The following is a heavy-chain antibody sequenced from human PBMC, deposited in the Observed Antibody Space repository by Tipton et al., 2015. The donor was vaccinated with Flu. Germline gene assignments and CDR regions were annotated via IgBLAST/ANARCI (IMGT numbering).Heavy chain of an antibody. D-gene: IGHD3-3*01. J-gene: IGHJ4*02. CDR1: GFTFSSYG. CDR2: ISYDGSNK. CDR3: ARSDYDLFDY. Sequence: QLVQSGGGVVQPGRSLRLSCAASGFTFSSYGMHLVRQAPGKGLEWVAVISYDGSNKYYADSVKGRFTISRDNSKNTLYLQMNSLRAEDTAVYYCARSDYDLFDYWGQGTLVTVSS. V-gene: IGHV3-30*03.